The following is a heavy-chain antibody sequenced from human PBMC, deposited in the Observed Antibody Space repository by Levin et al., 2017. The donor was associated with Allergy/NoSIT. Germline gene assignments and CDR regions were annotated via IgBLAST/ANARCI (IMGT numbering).Heavy chain of an antibody. J-gene: IGHJ5*02. CDR3: AKDPAATTHNWFDP. V-gene: IGHV3-30*18. CDR1: GFTFSSYG. CDR2: ISYDGSNK. Sequence: GGSLRLSCAASGFTFSSYGMHWVRQAPGKGLEWVAVISYDGSNKYYADSVKGRFTISRDNSKNTLYLQMNSLRAEDTAVYYCAKDPAATTHNWFDPWGQGTLVTVSS. D-gene: IGHD5-24*01.